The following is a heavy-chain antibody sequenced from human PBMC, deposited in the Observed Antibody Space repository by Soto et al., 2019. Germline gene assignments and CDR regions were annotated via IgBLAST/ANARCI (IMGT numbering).Heavy chain of an antibody. CDR2: ISYDGSNK. CDR1: GFTFSSYA. D-gene: IGHD6-6*01. Sequence: QVQLVESGGGVVQPGRSLRLSCAASGFTFSSYAMHWVRQAPGKGLEWVAVISYDGSNKYYADSVKGRFTISRDNSKNMLYLQMNSLRAEDTAVYYCARDALGRASSGGMDVW. V-gene: IGHV3-30-3*01. J-gene: IGHJ6*01. CDR3: ARDALGRASSGGMDV.